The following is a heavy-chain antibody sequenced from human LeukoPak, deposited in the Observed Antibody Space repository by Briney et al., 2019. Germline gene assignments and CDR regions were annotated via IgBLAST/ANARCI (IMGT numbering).Heavy chain of an antibody. Sequence: ASVKVSCKVSGYTLTELSMHWVRQAPGKGLEWMGGFDPEDGETIYARKFQGRVTMTEDTSTDTAYMELSSLRSEDTAVYYCATSSVVRGVRFPLDYWGQGTLVTVSS. CDR3: ATSSVVRGVRFPLDY. V-gene: IGHV1-24*01. D-gene: IGHD3-10*01. CDR1: GYTLTELS. CDR2: FDPEDGET. J-gene: IGHJ4*02.